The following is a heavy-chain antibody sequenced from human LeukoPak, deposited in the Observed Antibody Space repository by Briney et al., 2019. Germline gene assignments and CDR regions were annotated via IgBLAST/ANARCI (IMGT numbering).Heavy chain of an antibody. Sequence: SVRVSCKASGGTFSSYTISWGRQAHGQGLEWMGRIIPILGIANYAQKLQGRDTITAYKSTSTAYMELSSLRSEDTAVYYCARSLGGVPAASSGYYYGMDVWGQGTTVTVSS. J-gene: IGHJ6*02. V-gene: IGHV1-69*02. CDR3: ARSLGGVPAASSGYYYGMDV. CDR2: IIPILGIA. D-gene: IGHD2-2*01. CDR1: GGTFSSYT.